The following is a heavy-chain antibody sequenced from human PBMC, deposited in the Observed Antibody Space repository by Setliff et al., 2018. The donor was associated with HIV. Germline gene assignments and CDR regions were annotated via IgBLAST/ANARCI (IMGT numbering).Heavy chain of an antibody. Sequence: ASVKVSCKASGYTFNTYSINWVRQAPGQGLEWMGWINPNSGGTNYAQKFQGRVTMTRDTSISTAYMELSRLRSDDTAVYYCARTHALAATDAFDIWGQGTMVTVSS. CDR1: GYTFNTYS. CDR3: ARTHALAATDAFDI. J-gene: IGHJ3*02. D-gene: IGHD6-13*01. CDR2: INPNSGGT. V-gene: IGHV1-2*02.